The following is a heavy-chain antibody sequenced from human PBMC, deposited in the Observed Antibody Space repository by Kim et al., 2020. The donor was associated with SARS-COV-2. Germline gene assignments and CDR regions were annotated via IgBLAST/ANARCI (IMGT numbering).Heavy chain of an antibody. CDR3: ALSVLTPSTQVSGSGTTWDWFDP. CDR2: IWYDGSNK. D-gene: IGHD3-10*01. CDR1: QFSFSGYTYG. Sequence: GGSLRLSCAASQFSFSGYTYGLHWVRQAPGKGLEWVAVIWYDGSNKYYADSVKGRFTISRDIYKKTLYLQMDSLRAEDTAVYYCALSVLTPSTQVSGSGTTWDWFDPWGQRTLFTVST. J-gene: IGHJ5*02. V-gene: IGHV3-33*01.